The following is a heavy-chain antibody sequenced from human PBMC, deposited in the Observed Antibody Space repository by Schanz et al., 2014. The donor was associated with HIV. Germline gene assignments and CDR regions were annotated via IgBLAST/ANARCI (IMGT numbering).Heavy chain of an antibody. V-gene: IGHV3-23*04. J-gene: IGHJ4*02. D-gene: IGHD1-20*01. CDR3: AKSLPIETATITYFDY. CDR1: GFTFSNYA. CDR2: MTTNDRI. Sequence: EVQLVESGGGLVQPGGSLRLSCAASGFTFSNYAMTWVRQAPGKGLEWVSVMTTNDRIYYAESVKGRFTISRDTSTNTLYLHMNNLRAEDTAVYYCAKSLPIETATITYFDYWGQGTLVTVSS.